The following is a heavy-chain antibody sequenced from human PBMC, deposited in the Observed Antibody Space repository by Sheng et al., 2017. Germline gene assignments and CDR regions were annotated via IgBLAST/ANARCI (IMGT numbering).Heavy chain of an antibody. D-gene: IGHD4-4*01. Sequence: QVQLVQSGPEVKRPGSSVKVSCKASGDTFSDYSINWVRQAPGQGLEWLGGLIPMFATAHYAQTFKGRLSITTDAPTSTGYMELSRLRSDDTAVYYCATHPLRDKGNLRFPIDVWGQGTLVTVSS. J-gene: IGHJ4*02. CDR3: ATHPLRDKGNLRFPIDV. CDR1: GDTFSDYS. CDR2: LIPMFATA. V-gene: IGHV1-69*05.